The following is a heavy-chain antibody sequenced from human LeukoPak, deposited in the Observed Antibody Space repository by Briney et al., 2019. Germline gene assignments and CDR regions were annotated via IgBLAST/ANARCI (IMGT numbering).Heavy chain of an antibody. CDR3: ARDPEWGALDY. CDR2: ISSSSSYI. D-gene: IGHD3-16*01. V-gene: IGHV3-21*01. Sequence: GGSLRLSCAASGFTFSSYAMSWVRQAPGKGLEWVSSISSSSSYIYYADSVKGRFTISRDNAKNSLYLQMDSLRVEDTAVYYCARDPEWGALDYWGLGTLVTVSS. J-gene: IGHJ4*02. CDR1: GFTFSSYA.